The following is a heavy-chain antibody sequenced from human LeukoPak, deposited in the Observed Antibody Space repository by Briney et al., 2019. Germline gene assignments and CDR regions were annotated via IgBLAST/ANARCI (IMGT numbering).Heavy chain of an antibody. Sequence: ASVKVSCKASGYTFTSYYMHWVRQAPGQGLEWMGIINPSGGSTSYAQKFQGRVTMTRDTSTSTVYMELSSLRSEDTAVYYCARNVLYYDSSGYASYYYMDVWGKGTTATISS. CDR1: GYTFTSYY. J-gene: IGHJ6*03. D-gene: IGHD3-22*01. CDR3: ARNVLYYDSSGYASYYYMDV. V-gene: IGHV1-46*01. CDR2: INPSGGST.